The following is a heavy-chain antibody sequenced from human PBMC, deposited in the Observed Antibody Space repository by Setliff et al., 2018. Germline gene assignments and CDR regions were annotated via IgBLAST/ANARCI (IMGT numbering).Heavy chain of an antibody. J-gene: IGHJ4*02. CDR1: GGSISSSSYY. V-gene: IGHV4-39*07. D-gene: IGHD3-16*02. Sequence: SETLSLTCTVSGGSISSSSYYWGWIRQPPGKGLEWIGSIYYSGSTYYNPSLKSRVTISVDTSKNQVSLKLSSVTAADTAVYYCARSGDYIWGSYRPYYFDHWGQGTLVTVSS. CDR2: IYYSGST. CDR3: ARSGDYIWGSYRPYYFDH.